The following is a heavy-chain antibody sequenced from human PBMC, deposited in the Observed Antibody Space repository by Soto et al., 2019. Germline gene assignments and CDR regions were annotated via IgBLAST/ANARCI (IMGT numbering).Heavy chain of an antibody. Sequence: GSLRLSCAASGFTFSSYWMSWVRQAPGKGLEWVANIKQDGSEKYYVDSVKGRFTISRDNAKNSLYLQMNSLRAEDTAVYYCARVLGDSSRVDTAMDYYYGMDVWGQGTTVTVSS. CDR2: IKQDGSEK. J-gene: IGHJ6*02. CDR1: GFTFSSYW. CDR3: ARVLGDSSRVDTAMDYYYGMDV. V-gene: IGHV3-7*03. D-gene: IGHD5-18*01.